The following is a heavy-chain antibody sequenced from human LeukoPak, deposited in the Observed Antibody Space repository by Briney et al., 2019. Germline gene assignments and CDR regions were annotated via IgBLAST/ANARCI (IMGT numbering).Heavy chain of an antibody. CDR1: GFTFSSYA. D-gene: IGHD6-6*01. Sequence: PGGSLRLSCAASGFTFSSYAMHWVRQAPGKGLEWVSAIRGSGDTALYADSVKGRFTISRDNFKNIVYLEMNSLRAEDTATYYCAKVTWESRPPDCNSWGPGTLVTVSS. CDR2: IRGSGDTA. J-gene: IGHJ4*02. CDR3: AKVTWESRPPDCNS. V-gene: IGHV3-23*01.